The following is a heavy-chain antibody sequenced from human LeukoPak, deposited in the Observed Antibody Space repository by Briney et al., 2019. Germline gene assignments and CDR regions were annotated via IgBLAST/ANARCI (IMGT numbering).Heavy chain of an antibody. Sequence: PSETLSLTCTVSGGSISSSSYYWGWIRQPPGKGLEWIGSIYYSGSTYYNPSLKSRVTISVDTSKNQFSLKLSSVTAADTAVYYCARHRTYYYDSSGYRYWGQRTLVTVSS. D-gene: IGHD3-22*01. CDR1: GGSISSSSYY. CDR2: IYYSGST. J-gene: IGHJ4*02. CDR3: ARHRTYYYDSSGYRY. V-gene: IGHV4-39*01.